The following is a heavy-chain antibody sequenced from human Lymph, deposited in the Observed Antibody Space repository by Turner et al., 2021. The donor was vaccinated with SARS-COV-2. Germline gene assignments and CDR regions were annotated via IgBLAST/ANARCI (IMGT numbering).Heavy chain of an antibody. CDR1: GSPFTGYY. Sequence: QVQLLQSGAELKTPGASVRVSCKPSGSPFTGYYMHWVRQATGQGMECMGWINPNSGCTNDAQKFQVRVTMTRYTSTSTVYMELSRVRSDDTDVYYCARSRDLQCMVRGVDHFDYWGQGTLVTVSS. CDR2: INPNSGCT. D-gene: IGHD3-10*01. J-gene: IGHJ4*02. V-gene: IGHV1-2*02. CDR3: ARSRDLQCMVRGVDHFDY.